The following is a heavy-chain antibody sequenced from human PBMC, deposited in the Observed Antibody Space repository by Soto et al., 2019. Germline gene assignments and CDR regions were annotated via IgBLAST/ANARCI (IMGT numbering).Heavy chain of an antibody. D-gene: IGHD2-2*02. CDR2: ISFDGNRS. CDR1: GFNFSKFD. CDR3: AREGAVPDVIDQYYYGMDV. Sequence: LRLSCAASGFNFSKFDMHWVRQAPGKELEWVAVISFDGNRSYYPDSVKGRFTISRDNSQNALYLQMNRLRAEDTAVYSCAREGAVPDVIDQYYYGMDVSGKGTTVTGSS. V-gene: IGHV3-30-3*01. J-gene: IGHJ6*04.